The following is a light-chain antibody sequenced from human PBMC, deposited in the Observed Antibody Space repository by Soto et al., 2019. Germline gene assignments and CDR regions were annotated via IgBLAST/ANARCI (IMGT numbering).Light chain of an antibody. CDR1: QSVSSY. CDR2: GVS. J-gene: IGKJ5*01. Sequence: EIVMTQSPATLSVSPGERASLSCRASQSVSSYLAWFQPKPGQAPRLFXYGVSSRANGIPARFSGSGSGTDFTLTISRLEPEDFAVYHCQQYGSSRIITFGQGTRLEIK. CDR3: QQYGSSRIIT. V-gene: IGKV3-20*01.